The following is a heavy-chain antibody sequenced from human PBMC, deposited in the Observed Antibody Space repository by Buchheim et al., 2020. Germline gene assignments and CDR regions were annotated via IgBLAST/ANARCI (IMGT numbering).Heavy chain of an antibody. J-gene: IGHJ6*02. CDR1: GFTFSSYG. CDR3: ARGFIVGATPRYYYYGMDV. Sequence: QVQLVESGGGVVQPGRSLRLSCAASGFTFSSYGMHWVRQAPGKGLEWVAVIWYDGSNKYYADSVKGRFTISRDNSKNTLYLQMNSLRAEDTAVYYCARGFIVGATPRYYYYGMDVWGQGTT. CDR2: IWYDGSNK. V-gene: IGHV3-33*01. D-gene: IGHD1-26*01.